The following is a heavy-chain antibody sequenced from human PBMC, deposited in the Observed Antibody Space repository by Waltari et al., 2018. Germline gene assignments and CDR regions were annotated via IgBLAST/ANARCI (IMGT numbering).Heavy chain of an antibody. Sequence: QVHLQESGPGLVKPSETLSRTCTVSGESISAYYWSWIRQSAEKGLEWIGRIYSSGTTTDNPSFKSRVTMSVDTSKNQFSLKLSSVTAADTAVYYCARGGREFTFDYWGQGTLVTVSS. V-gene: IGHV4-4*07. CDR3: ARGGREFTFDY. CDR1: GESISAYY. CDR2: IYSSGTT. D-gene: IGHD3-10*01. J-gene: IGHJ4*02.